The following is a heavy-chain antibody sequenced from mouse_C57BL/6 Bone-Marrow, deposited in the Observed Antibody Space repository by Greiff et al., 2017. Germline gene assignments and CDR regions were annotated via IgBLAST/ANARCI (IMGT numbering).Heavy chain of an antibody. V-gene: IGHV5-4*01. CDR3: ARDTADSYYFDY. D-gene: IGHD1-2*01. Sequence: EVKLVESGGGLVKPGGSLKLSCAASGFTFSSYAMSWVRQTPEKRLEWVATISDGGSYTYYPDNVKGRFTISRDNAKNNLYLQMSHLKSEDTAMYYCARDTADSYYFDYWGQGTTLTVSS. J-gene: IGHJ2*01. CDR1: GFTFSSYA. CDR2: ISDGGSYT.